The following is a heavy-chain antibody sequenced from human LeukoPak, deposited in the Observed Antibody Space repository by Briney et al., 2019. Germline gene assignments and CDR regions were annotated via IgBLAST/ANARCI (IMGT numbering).Heavy chain of an antibody. V-gene: IGHV1-24*01. J-gene: IGHJ3*02. D-gene: IGHD3-3*01. CDR3: ATGSSLRFLELDNAFDI. CDR1: AYILTELS. CDR2: FDPEDGET. Sequence: ASVKVSCKVSAYILTELSMHWVRQAPGKGLEWMGGFDPEDGETIYAQKFQGRVTMTEDTSTDTAYMELSSLRSEDTAVYYCATGSSLRFLELDNAFDIWGQGTMVTVSS.